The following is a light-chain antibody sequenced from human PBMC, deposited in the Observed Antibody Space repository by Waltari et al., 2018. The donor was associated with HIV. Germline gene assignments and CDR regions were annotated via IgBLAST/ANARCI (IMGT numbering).Light chain of an antibody. V-gene: IGLV3-25*03. CDR2: RDS. J-gene: IGLJ2*01. CDR1: ELHTQY. CDR3: QSAATSGTSVV. Sequence: SSDLTQAPSVSVSPGQTASISCSGHELHTQYVHWYQEKAGQAPVLVIFRDSERPLGIPERISGSRSGILATLTISGVLAEDEADYYCQSAATSGTSVVFGGGTKLTVL.